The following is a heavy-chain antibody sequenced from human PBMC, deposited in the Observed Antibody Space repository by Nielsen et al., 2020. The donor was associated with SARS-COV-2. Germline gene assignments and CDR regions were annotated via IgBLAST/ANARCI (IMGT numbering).Heavy chain of an antibody. CDR2: ISNRGSTK. V-gene: IGHV3-48*03. D-gene: IGHD2-2*01. CDR3: ARDRVVVVPAATHDAFDI. Sequence: GESLKISCEASGFTFSDYEMNWVRQAPGKGLEWVSYISNRGSTKYYADSVKGRFIISRDNARESLDLQMNSLRDEDTAVYYCARDRVVVVPAATHDAFDIWGQGTMVTVSS. J-gene: IGHJ3*02. CDR1: GFTFSDYE.